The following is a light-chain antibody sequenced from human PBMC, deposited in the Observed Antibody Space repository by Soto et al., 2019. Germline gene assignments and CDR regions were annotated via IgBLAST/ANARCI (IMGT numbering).Light chain of an antibody. CDR3: SSYAGWRYV. J-gene: IGLJ1*01. V-gene: IGLV2-8*01. Sequence: QSVLTQPPSASGSPGQSVTISCTGTSSGVGGYNYVSWYQQYPGKAPKLMIYEVSKRPSGVPDRFSGSKSGNTASLTVSGLQAEDEADYYCSSYAGWRYVFGTGTKVTDL. CDR1: SSGVGGYNY. CDR2: EVS.